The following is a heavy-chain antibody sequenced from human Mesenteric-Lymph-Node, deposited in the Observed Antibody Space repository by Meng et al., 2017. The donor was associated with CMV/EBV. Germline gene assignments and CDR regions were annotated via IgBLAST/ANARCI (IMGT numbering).Heavy chain of an antibody. CDR1: RFTFNTYA. CDR2: IYTGGGA. J-gene: IGHJ3*02. Sequence: GESLKISCVASRFTFNTYAMNWVRQAPGKGLEWVSVIYTGGGAYHADSVKGRFTISRDNSKNTVYLQMNSLRTDDTAVYYCARDQSAINWYHDAFDIWGQGTMVTVSS. V-gene: IGHV3-66*02. D-gene: IGHD1-1*01. CDR3: ARDQSAINWYHDAFDI.